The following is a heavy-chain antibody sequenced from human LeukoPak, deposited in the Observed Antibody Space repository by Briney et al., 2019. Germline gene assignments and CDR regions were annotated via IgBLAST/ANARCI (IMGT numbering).Heavy chain of an antibody. V-gene: IGHV3-74*01. Sequence: GGSLRLSCAASGFSLSGYWMHWVRQAPGKGLVWVSRISPEGSGTTYADSVKGRFTISRDNSKNTLYLQMNSLRDEDAAVYHCTRVQAGRSGLMDVWGRGTTVTVSS. CDR3: TRVQAGRSGLMDV. CDR2: ISPEGSGT. CDR1: GFSLSGYW. D-gene: IGHD2-8*02. J-gene: IGHJ6*02.